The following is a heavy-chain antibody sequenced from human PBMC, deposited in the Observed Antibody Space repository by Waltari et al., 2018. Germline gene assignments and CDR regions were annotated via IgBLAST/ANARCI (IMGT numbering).Heavy chain of an antibody. V-gene: IGHV1-69*08. CDR2: IIPIFGTA. J-gene: IGHJ6*02. D-gene: IGHD3-10*01. Sequence: QVQLVQSGAEVKKPGSSVKVSCKASGGTFSSYAISWVRQASGQGLEWMGRIIPIFGTANYAQKFQGRVTITADKSTSTAYMELSSLRSEDTAVYYCARERPRGIYYYYGMDVWGQGTTVTVSS. CDR1: GGTFSSYA. CDR3: ARERPRGIYYYYGMDV.